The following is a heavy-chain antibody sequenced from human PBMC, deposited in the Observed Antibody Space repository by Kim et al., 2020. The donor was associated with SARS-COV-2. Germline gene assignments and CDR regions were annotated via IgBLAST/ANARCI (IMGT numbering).Heavy chain of an antibody. D-gene: IGHD2-21*01. J-gene: IGHJ6*02. CDR2: ITPVFGTT. CDR1: GGTFSTYA. CDR3: ARWSRRGEADYGMDV. V-gene: IGHV1-69*13. Sequence: SVKVSCKASGGTFSTYAIAWVRQAPGQGLEWMGGITPVFGTTNYAQKFQDRVTMTADESTNTAYMELTSLSSEDTATFYCARWSRRGEADYGMDVWGQGTTVTVSS.